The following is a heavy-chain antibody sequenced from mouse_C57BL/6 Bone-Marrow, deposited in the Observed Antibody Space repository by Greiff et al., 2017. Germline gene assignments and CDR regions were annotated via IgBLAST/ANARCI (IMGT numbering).Heavy chain of an antibody. J-gene: IGHJ3*01. V-gene: IGHV5-4*03. Sequence: EVKLMESGGGLVKPGGSLKLSCAASGFTFSSYAMSWVRQTPEKRLEWVATISDGGSYTYYPDNVKGRFTISRDNAKNNLYLQMSHLKSEDTAMYYCARASYYSNYDWFAYWGQGTLVTVSA. CDR2: ISDGGSYT. CDR1: GFTFSSYA. CDR3: ARASYYSNYDWFAY. D-gene: IGHD2-5*01.